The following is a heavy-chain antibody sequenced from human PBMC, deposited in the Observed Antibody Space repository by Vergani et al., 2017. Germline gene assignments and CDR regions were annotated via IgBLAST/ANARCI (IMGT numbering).Heavy chain of an antibody. CDR3: ASDTHSGQRADR. V-gene: IGHV4-61*02. CDR2: IYTSENT. D-gene: IGHD6-19*01. J-gene: IGHJ5*02. Sequence: QLQLQESGPGLVKPSQTLSLTCTVSGGSISSGSYYWSWIRQPAGKGLEWIGRIYTSENTNYNPSLKTRVTISVDTSKNQFSLTLTSVTAADTAVYYCASDTHSGQRADRWGQGILVTVTS. CDR1: GGSISSGSYY.